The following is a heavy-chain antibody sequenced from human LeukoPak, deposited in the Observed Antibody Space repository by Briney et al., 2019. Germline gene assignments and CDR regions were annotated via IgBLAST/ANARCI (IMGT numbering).Heavy chain of an antibody. Sequence: GGSLRPSCAASGFTFNSYGMHWARQAPGKGLEWVAFIRYDGKNQYYADSVKGRFTISRDNSKNMLYLQMSSLRAEDTAVFYCAKDPSGTGWYVDDWGQGTLVTVSS. V-gene: IGHV3-30*02. J-gene: IGHJ4*02. D-gene: IGHD6-19*01. CDR1: GFTFNSYG. CDR3: AKDPSGTGWYVDD. CDR2: IRYDGKNQ.